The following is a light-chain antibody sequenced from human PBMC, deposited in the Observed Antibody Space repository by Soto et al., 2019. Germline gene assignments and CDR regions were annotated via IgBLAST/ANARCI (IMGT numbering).Light chain of an antibody. CDR2: STN. CDR3: VLYVGSGIAV. Sequence: QAVVTQEPSFSVSPGGTVTLTCGLNSGSVSTSYYPSWYQQTPGQAPRTLIYSTNTRSSGVPDRFSGSILGNKAGLTITGAQADDESVYYLVLYVGSGIAVFGGGTKLTVL. CDR1: SGSVSTSYY. V-gene: IGLV8-61*01. J-gene: IGLJ2*01.